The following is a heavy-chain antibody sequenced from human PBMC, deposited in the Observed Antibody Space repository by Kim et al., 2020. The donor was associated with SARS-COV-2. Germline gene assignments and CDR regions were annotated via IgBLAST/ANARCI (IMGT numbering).Heavy chain of an antibody. CDR2: ISGSGGST. Sequence: GGSLRLSCAASGFTFSSYAMSWVRQAPGKGLEWVSAISGSGGSTYYADSVKGRFTISRDNSKNTLYLQMNSLRAEDTAVYYCAKVGRLNGAGPYYAMDVWGQGTTVTVSS. V-gene: IGHV3-23*01. CDR1: GFTFSSYA. J-gene: IGHJ6*02. D-gene: IGHD4-17*01. CDR3: AKVGRLNGAGPYYAMDV.